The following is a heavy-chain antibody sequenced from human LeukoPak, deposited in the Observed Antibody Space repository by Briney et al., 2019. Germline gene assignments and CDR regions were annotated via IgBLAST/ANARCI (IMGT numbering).Heavy chain of an antibody. CDR3: AGFGELFYYYYGMDV. J-gene: IGHJ6*04. Sequence: GGSLRLSCAASGFTFSDYYMSWIRQAPGKGLEWVSYISSSSSYTSYADSVKGRFTISRDNAKNSLYLQMNSLRAEDTAVYYCAGFGELFYYYYGMDVWGKGTTVTVSS. D-gene: IGHD3-10*01. V-gene: IGHV3-11*06. CDR2: ISSSSSYT. CDR1: GFTFSDYY.